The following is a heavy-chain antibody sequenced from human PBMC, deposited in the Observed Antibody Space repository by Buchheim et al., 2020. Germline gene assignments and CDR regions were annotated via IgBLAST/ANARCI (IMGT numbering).Heavy chain of an antibody. CDR1: GYTFTSYD. V-gene: IGHV1-8*01. J-gene: IGHJ4*02. CDR3: ARALSLYCSSTRGYATYYFDY. CDR2: MNPNSGNT. D-gene: IGHD2-2*01. Sequence: QVQLVQSGAEVKKPGASVKVSCKASGYTFTSYDINWVRQATGQGLEWMGWMNPNSGNTGYAQKFQGRVTMTRNTSISTAYMELSSLRSEDTAVYYCARALSLYCSSTRGYATYYFDYWGQGTL.